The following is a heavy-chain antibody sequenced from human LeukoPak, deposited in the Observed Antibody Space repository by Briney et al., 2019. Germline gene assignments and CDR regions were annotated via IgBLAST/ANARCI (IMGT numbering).Heavy chain of an antibody. CDR2: ISSSSSYI. CDR3: ARSGSSWYGGDY. J-gene: IGHJ4*02. D-gene: IGHD6-13*01. V-gene: IGHV3-21*01. CDR1: GFTFSSYS. Sequence: GGSLRLSCAASGFTFSSYSMNWVRQAPGKGLEWVSSISSSSSYIYYADSVKGRFTIPRDNAKNSLYLQMNSLRAEDTAVYYCARSGSSWYGGDYWGQGTLVTVSS.